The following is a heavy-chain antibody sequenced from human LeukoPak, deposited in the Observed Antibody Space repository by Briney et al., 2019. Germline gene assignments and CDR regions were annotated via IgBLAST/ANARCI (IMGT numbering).Heavy chain of an antibody. Sequence: ASVKVSCKVSGYTLTELSMHWVRQAPGKGLEWKGGFDPEDGETIYAQKFQGRVTMTEDTSTDTAYMELSSLRSEDTAVYYCATSLRVVGQFDYWGQGTLVTVSS. CDR2: FDPEDGET. V-gene: IGHV1-24*01. J-gene: IGHJ4*02. D-gene: IGHD1-26*01. CDR1: GYTLTELS. CDR3: ATSLRVVGQFDY.